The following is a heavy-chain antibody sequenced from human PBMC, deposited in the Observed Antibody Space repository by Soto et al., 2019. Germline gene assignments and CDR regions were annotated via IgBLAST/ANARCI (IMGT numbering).Heavy chain of an antibody. CDR1: GGSISSSSYY. J-gene: IGHJ5*02. D-gene: IGHD3-3*01. CDR2: IYYSGSI. CDR3: ARHYITIFGVIIQHNWFDP. V-gene: IGHV4-39*01. Sequence: SENLSLTCTVSGGSISSSSYYWGWIRQPPGKGLEWIGSIYYSGSIYYNPSLESRVTISVDTSKNQFSLKLSSVTAADTAVYYCARHYITIFGVIIQHNWFDPWGQGTLVTVSS.